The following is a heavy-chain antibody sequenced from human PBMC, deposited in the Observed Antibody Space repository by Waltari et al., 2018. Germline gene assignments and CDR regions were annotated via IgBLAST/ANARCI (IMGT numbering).Heavy chain of an antibody. D-gene: IGHD3-3*01. Sequence: QVQLQESGPGLVKPSETLSLTCTVSGYSISSGYYWGWIRQPPGKGLEWIGSIYLSGSTYYNPSLKSRVTISVDTSKNQFSLKLSSVTAADTAVYYCARVFSPLWSGYSRAFDYWGQGTLVTVSS. V-gene: IGHV4-38-2*02. CDR1: GYSISSGYY. CDR3: ARVFSPLWSGYSRAFDY. J-gene: IGHJ4*02. CDR2: IYLSGST.